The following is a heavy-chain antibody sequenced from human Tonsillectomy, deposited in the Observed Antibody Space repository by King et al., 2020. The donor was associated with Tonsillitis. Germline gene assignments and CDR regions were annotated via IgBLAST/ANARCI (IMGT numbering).Heavy chain of an antibody. V-gene: IGHV2-5*02. CDR1: GFSLSTDGVG. J-gene: IGHJ5*02. CDR2: IYWDDDK. D-gene: IGHD3-9*01. CDR3: ARTGYSNMWDVFGDWLDP. Sequence: TLKESGPTLVKPTQTLTLTCTVSGFSLSTDGVGVAWIRQPPGKALEWLALIYWDDDKHYSPSLRNRLTVTKDTSRNQVVLTVTNVDPVDTATYYCARTGYSNMWDVFGDWLDPWGQGSLVTVSS.